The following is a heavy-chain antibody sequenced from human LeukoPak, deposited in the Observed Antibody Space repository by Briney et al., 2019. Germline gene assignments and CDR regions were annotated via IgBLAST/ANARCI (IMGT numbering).Heavy chain of an antibody. CDR1: RFTFNTYA. CDR2: ISGNGDIT. J-gene: IGHJ4*02. Sequence: GGSLRLSCAASRFTFNTYAVNWVRQAPGKGLEWVSAISGNGDITYYADSVRGRFTISRDNSKNTLYLQMNSLRAEDTAVYCCARVKRDCSGGSCYSYDYWGQGTLVTVSS. D-gene: IGHD2-15*01. CDR3: ARVKRDCSGGSCYSYDY. V-gene: IGHV3-23*01.